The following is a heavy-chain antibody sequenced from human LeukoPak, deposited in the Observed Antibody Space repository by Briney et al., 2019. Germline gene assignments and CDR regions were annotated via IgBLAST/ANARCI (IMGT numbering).Heavy chain of an antibody. D-gene: IGHD3-3*01. J-gene: IGHJ4*02. Sequence: PGRSLRLSCAVSGVTFSTYGKHWVRQAPGKGLEWVAVISYDGSNKYYADSVKGRFTISRDNSKNTLYLQMNSLRTEDTAVYYCAKDRSQWGGYYALDYWGQGTMASVSS. CDR3: AKDRSQWGGYYALDY. CDR1: GVTFSTYG. CDR2: ISYDGSNK. V-gene: IGHV3-30*18.